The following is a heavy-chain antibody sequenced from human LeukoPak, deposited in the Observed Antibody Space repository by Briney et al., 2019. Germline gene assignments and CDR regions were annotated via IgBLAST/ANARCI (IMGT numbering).Heavy chain of an antibody. CDR3: ARYGITIVRGGKYYFDS. CDR2: IHYSGST. J-gene: IGHJ4*02. CDR1: GGSISGYF. D-gene: IGHD3-10*01. Sequence: SETLSLTRTVSGGSISGYFWSWIRQPPGNGLEWIGYIHYSGSTNYNPSLNSRVTISVDTSKNQFSLRLSSVTAADTAVYYCARYGITIVRGGKYYFDSWGQGTLVTVSS. V-gene: IGHV4-59*08.